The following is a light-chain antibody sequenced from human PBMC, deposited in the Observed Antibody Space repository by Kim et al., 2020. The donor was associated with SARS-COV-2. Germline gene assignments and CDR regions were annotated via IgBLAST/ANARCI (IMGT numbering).Light chain of an antibody. CDR3: QAWDSDTAV. CDR1: KLGQKF. J-gene: IGLJ3*02. Sequence: VSHGQTASITCSGDKLGQKFTAWYQQKPGQSPVVVMYQDDKRPSGIPERFSGSNSGNTATLTISGTQAMDEADYYCQAWDSDTAVFGGGTQLTVL. CDR2: QDD. V-gene: IGLV3-1*01.